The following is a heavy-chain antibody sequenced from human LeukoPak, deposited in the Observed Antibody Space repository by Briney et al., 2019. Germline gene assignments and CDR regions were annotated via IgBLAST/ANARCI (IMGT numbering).Heavy chain of an antibody. CDR1: GYTFTSYA. Sequence: GSVKVSCKASGYTFTSYAMHWVRQAPGQRLEWMGWINAGNGNTKYSQEFQGRVTITRDTSASTAYMELSSLRSEDMAVYYCARESAGVYVPEHYFDYWGQGTLVTVSS. D-gene: IGHD2-8*01. CDR2: INAGNGNT. J-gene: IGHJ4*02. CDR3: ARESAGVYVPEHYFDY. V-gene: IGHV1-3*03.